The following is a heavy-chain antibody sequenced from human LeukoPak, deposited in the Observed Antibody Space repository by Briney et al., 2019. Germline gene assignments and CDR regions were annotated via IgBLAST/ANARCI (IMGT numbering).Heavy chain of an antibody. D-gene: IGHD3-16*02. CDR3: ARGVPESSWFDP. CDR2: INLSGNT. V-gene: IGHV4-34*01. J-gene: IGHJ5*02. CDR1: GGSFSDYY. Sequence: SETLSLTCAVFGGSFSDYYWSWIRQPPGKGLEWIGEINLSGNTNYNPSLKSRVSISIDTSKNQFSLKLSSVTAADTAVYYCARGVPESSWFDPWGQGTLVTVSS.